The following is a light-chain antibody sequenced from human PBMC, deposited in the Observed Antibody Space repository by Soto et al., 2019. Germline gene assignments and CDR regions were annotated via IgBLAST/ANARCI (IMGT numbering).Light chain of an antibody. V-gene: IGKV1-39*01. CDR2: ATS. J-gene: IGKJ5*01. Sequence: IQMTQSPSSLSASVGDSVTITCRTSQTVSTYLNWYQQKPGKAPRLLIYATSSLQSGVPSTFSGTGAGTDFTLTINSLQPEDFATYYCQHSYSSPMTFGQGTRLVIK. CDR3: QHSYSSPMT. CDR1: QTVSTY.